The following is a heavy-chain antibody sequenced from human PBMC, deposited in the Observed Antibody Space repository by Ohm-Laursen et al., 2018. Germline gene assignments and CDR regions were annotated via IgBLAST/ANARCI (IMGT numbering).Heavy chain of an antibody. V-gene: IGHV4-59*08. CDR1: GGSISSSY. Sequence: VTLSLTCTVSGGSISSSYWSWIRQPPGKGLEWIGYINYSGNTNSNPSLKSRVTISVDTSKTRFSRKLNSVTAADTAVYYCARRFNDAFDIWGQGTMVTVSS. J-gene: IGHJ3*02. CDR2: INYSGNT. CDR3: ARRFNDAFDI.